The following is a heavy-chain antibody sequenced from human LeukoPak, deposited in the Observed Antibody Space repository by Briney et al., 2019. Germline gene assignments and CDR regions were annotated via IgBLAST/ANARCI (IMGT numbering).Heavy chain of an antibody. CDR3: ARGSILLWFGELLSDYFDY. Sequence: GRSLRLSCAASGFTFGSYAMHWVRQAPGKGLEWEAVISYDGSNKYYADSVKGRFTISRDNSKNTLYLQMNSLRAEDTAVYYCARGSILLWFGELLSDYFDYWGQGTLVTVSS. CDR1: GFTFGSYA. D-gene: IGHD3-10*01. V-gene: IGHV3-30*04. CDR2: ISYDGSNK. J-gene: IGHJ4*02.